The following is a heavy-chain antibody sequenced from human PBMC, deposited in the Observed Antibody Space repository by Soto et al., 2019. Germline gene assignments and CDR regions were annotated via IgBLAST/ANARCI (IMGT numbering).Heavy chain of an antibody. Sequence: PSETLSLTCTVSGGSISSGDYYWSWIRQPPGKGLEWIGYIYYSGSTYYNPSLKSRVTISVDTSKNQFSLKLSSVTAADTAVYYCARGSGGVVAAFDYWGQGTLVTVS. V-gene: IGHV4-30-4*01. CDR1: GGSISSGDYY. CDR3: ARGSGGVVAAFDY. CDR2: IYYSGST. D-gene: IGHD2-15*01. J-gene: IGHJ4*02.